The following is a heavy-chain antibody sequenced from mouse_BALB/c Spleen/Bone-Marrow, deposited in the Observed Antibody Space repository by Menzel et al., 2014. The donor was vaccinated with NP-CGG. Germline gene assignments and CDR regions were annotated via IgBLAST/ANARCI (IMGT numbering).Heavy chain of an antibody. CDR2: INPSSGST. D-gene: IGHD1-1*01. CDR3: ARDSYHGSSDRFAY. V-gene: IGHV1-4*02. J-gene: IGHJ3*01. Sequence: VQLQQSAAELARPGASVKMSCTASGYTFTSYTMHWVKQRPGQGLEWIAYINPSSGSTEYNQTFKDKTTLPADKSYSTAYMQLISMTAEDSAVYYCARDSYHGSSDRFAYWGQGTLVTVSA. CDR1: GYTFTSYT.